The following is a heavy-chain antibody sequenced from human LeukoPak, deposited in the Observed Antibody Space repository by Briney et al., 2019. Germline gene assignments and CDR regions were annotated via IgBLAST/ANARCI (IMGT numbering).Heavy chain of an antibody. V-gene: IGHV3-11*05. Sequence: GGSLRFSCAASGFTFSDYYMSWIRQAPGKGLEWVSYISSSSSCTNYADSVKGRFTISRDNAKNSLYLQMNSLRAEDTAVYYCARDVGSGDYEDYWGQGTLVTVSS. CDR1: GFTFSDYY. D-gene: IGHD4-17*01. CDR2: ISSSSSCT. J-gene: IGHJ4*02. CDR3: ARDVGSGDYEDY.